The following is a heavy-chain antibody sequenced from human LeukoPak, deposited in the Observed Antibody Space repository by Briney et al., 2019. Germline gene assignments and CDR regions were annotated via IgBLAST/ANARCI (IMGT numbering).Heavy chain of an antibody. CDR3: ARGGGAFDI. V-gene: IGHV3-74*01. D-gene: IGHD5-12*01. CDR1: GFTFRSHW. Sequence: GGSLRLSCVASGFTFRSHWMHWVRQAPGKGLVWVSRISDDGSNTNYADSVKGRFTISRDNAKNSLYLQMNSLRAEDTAVYFCARGGGAFDIWGQGTMVTVSS. J-gene: IGHJ3*02. CDR2: ISDDGSNT.